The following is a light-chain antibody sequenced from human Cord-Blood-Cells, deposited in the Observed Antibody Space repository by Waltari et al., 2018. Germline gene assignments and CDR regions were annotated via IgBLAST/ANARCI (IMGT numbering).Light chain of an antibody. CDR2: GKN. J-gene: IGLJ3*02. Sequence: SSELTQDPAVSVALGQTVRITCQGDSLRSYYASWYQQKPGQAPVLVIYGKNNRPSGIPDRFSGSSSGNTASLTITGAQAEDEADYYCNSRDSSGNHQVSGGGTKLTVL. CDR1: SLRSYY. V-gene: IGLV3-19*01. CDR3: NSRDSSGNHQV.